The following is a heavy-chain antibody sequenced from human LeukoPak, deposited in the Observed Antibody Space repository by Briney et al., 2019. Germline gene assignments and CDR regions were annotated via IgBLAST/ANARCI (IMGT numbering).Heavy chain of an antibody. V-gene: IGHV4-31*03. CDR2: IYYSGST. Sequence: SETLSLTRTVSGGSISSGGYYWSWIRQHPGKGLEWIGYIYYSGSTYYNPSLKSRVTISVDTSKNQFSLKLSSVTAADTAVYYCARDSNVVPFDYWDQGTLVTVSS. D-gene: IGHD2-21*01. CDR1: GGSISSGGYY. CDR3: ARDSNVVPFDY. J-gene: IGHJ4*02.